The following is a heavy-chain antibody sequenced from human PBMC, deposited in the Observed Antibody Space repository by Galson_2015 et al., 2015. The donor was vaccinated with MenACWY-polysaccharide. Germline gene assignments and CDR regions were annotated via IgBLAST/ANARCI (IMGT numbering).Heavy chain of an antibody. CDR1: GFTFGDYA. V-gene: IGHV3-49*04. CDR2: IRSKAYGGTT. Sequence: SLRLSCAASGFTFGDYAMSWVRQAPGKGLEWVGFIRSKAYGGTTEYAASVKGRFTISRDDSKSIAYLQMNSLKTEDTAVYYCTRVLEGVGATTEWGQGTLVTVSS. D-gene: IGHD1-26*01. CDR3: TRVLEGVGATTE. J-gene: IGHJ4*02.